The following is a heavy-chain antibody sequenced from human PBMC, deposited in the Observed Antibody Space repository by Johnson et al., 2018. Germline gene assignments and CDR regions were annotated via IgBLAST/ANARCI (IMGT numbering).Heavy chain of an antibody. J-gene: IGHJ3*02. Sequence: QVQLVESGGGVVQPGRSXRLSCAASGFTFSNFAMHWVRQAPGKGLEWVALISYDGSNKYYADSVKGRFTISRDNSKNTLSLQMNRLRAEDSGVYYCANTHVEMATIGGAFDIWGQGTMVTVSS. V-gene: IGHV3-30*04. CDR2: ISYDGSNK. CDR3: ANTHVEMATIGGAFDI. CDR1: GFTFSNFA. D-gene: IGHD5-24*01.